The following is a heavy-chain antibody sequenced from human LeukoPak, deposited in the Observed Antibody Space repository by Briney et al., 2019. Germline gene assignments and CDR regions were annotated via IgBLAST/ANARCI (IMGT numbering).Heavy chain of an antibody. Sequence: GGSLRLSCAASGFTFSSYWMCWVRQAPGKWLEWVANIKRDGSEKYYVDSVKGRFTISRDNAKNSLYLQMNSLRAEDTAVYYCATDENSGSDYWGQGTLVTVSS. D-gene: IGHD3-22*01. CDR1: GFTFSSYW. J-gene: IGHJ4*02. CDR3: ATDENSGSDY. CDR2: IKRDGSEK. V-gene: IGHV3-7*01.